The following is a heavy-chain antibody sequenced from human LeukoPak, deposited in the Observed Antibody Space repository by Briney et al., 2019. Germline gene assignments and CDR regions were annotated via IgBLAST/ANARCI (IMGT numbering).Heavy chain of an antibody. V-gene: IGHV4-39*07. CDR2: IYYSGST. Sequence: SETLSLTCTVSDGSISRNGYYWAWIRQPPGRGLEWIGSIYYSGSTNYNPSLKSRVTISVDTSKNHFSLKLSSVTAADTAVYYCARGPGGYSYGYYFDYWGQGTLVTVSS. J-gene: IGHJ4*02. D-gene: IGHD5-18*01. CDR3: ARGPGGYSYGYYFDY. CDR1: DGSISRNGYY.